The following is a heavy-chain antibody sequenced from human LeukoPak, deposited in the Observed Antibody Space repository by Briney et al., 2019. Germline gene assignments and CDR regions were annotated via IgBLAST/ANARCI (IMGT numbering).Heavy chain of an antibody. Sequence: SQTLSLTCTVSGGYISSGRYYWSWIRQPAGKGLEWIGRIYTSGSTNYNPSLKSRVTISVDTSKNQFSLKLSSVTAADTAVYYCASSYSSGWYLSWGQGTLVTVSS. J-gene: IGHJ5*02. CDR3: ASSYSSGWYLS. CDR1: GGYISSGRYY. V-gene: IGHV4-61*02. D-gene: IGHD6-19*01. CDR2: IYTSGST.